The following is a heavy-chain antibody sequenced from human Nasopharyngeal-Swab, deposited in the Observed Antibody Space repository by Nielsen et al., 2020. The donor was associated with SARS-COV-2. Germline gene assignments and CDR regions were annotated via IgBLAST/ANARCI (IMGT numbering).Heavy chain of an antibody. V-gene: IGHV3-30*02. Sequence: GESLKISCAASGFTFSSYGMHWVRQSPGKGLEWATFIRYDGGDKSYADSVKGRFTISRDNSKNTLYLQMSSLRGEDTAVYYCAKDGNSLIFDYWGQGTLVTVSS. CDR2: IRYDGGDK. CDR1: GFTFSSYG. CDR3: AKDGNSLIFDY. D-gene: IGHD5-18*01. J-gene: IGHJ4*02.